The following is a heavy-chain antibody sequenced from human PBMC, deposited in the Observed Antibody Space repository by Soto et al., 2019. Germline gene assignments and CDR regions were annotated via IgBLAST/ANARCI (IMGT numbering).Heavy chain of an antibody. Sequence: GGSLRLSCAASGFTFSSYAMSWVRQAPGKGLEWVSAISGSGGSTYYADSVKGRFTIPRDNSKDTLYLQMNSLRAEDTAVYYCAKDPLLDPMIVAAFDYWGQGTLVTVSS. D-gene: IGHD3-22*01. V-gene: IGHV3-23*01. CDR3: AKDPLLDPMIVAAFDY. CDR1: GFTFSSYA. J-gene: IGHJ4*02. CDR2: ISGSGGST.